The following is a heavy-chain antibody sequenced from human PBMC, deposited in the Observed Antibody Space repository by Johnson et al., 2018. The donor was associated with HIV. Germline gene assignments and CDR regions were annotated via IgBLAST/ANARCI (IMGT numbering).Heavy chain of an antibody. CDR3: ARDQSNGWNRGAFDI. CDR1: GFTVSSNY. J-gene: IGHJ3*02. D-gene: IGHD6-19*01. V-gene: IGHV3-66*01. Sequence: EVQLVESGGGLVQPGGSLRLSCAAFGFTVSSNYMSWVRQAPGKGLEWVSVIYSGGSTYYADSVKGRFTISRDSSKNTLYLHMNSLRAEDTAVYYCARDQSNGWNRGAFDIWGQGTVVTVSS. CDR2: IYSGGST.